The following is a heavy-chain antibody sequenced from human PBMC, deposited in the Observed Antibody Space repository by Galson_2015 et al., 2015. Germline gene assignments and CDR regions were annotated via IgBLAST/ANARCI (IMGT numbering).Heavy chain of an antibody. CDR1: GFTFSDYY. J-gene: IGHJ2*01. V-gene: IGHV3-11*06. CDR3: AREQTIAAAGTTRYFDL. Sequence: SLRLSCAASGFTFSDYYMSWIRQAPGKGLEWVSYISSSSSYTNYADSVKGRFTISRDNAKNSPYLQMNSLRAEDTAVYYCAREQTIAAAGTTRYFDLWGRGTLVTVSS. D-gene: IGHD6-13*01. CDR2: ISSSSSYT.